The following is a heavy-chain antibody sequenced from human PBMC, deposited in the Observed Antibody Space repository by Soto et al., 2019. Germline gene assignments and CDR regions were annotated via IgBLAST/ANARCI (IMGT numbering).Heavy chain of an antibody. CDR1: GFTYSSYA. V-gene: IGHV3-23*01. CDR3: AKGRVRHYGMDV. CDR2: ISGSGGST. Sequence: FLRLSCAASGFTYSSYAMSWVRQAPGKGLEWVSAISGSGGSTYYADSVKGRFTISRDNSKNTLYLQMNSRRAEDTAVYYCAKGRVRHYGMDVWGQGTTVTVSS. J-gene: IGHJ6*02.